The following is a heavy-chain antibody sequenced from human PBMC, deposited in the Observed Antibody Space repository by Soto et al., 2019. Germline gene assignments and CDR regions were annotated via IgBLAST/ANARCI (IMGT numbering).Heavy chain of an antibody. CDR1: GYTLTELS. J-gene: IGHJ1*01. D-gene: IGHD6-13*01. Sequence: VKVSCKVSGYTLTELSMHWVRQAPGKGLEWMGGFDPEDGETIYAQKFQGRVTMTEDTSTDTAYMELSSLRSEDTAVYYCATPRLRQQLALGYFQHWGQGTLVTAPQ. CDR3: ATPRLRQQLALGYFQH. V-gene: IGHV1-24*01. CDR2: FDPEDGET.